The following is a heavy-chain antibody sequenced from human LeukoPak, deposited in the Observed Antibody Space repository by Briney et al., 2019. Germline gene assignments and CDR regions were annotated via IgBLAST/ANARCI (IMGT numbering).Heavy chain of an antibody. J-gene: IGHJ6*03. CDR3: ARDYDRYYMDV. Sequence: GGSLRLSCAASGFTFSSYWMSWVRQAPGKGLEWVANIKQDGSEKYYVDSVKGRFTISRDNAKNTLYLQMNSLRPEDTAVYYCARDYDRYYMDVWGKGTTVTVSS. CDR1: GFTFSSYW. D-gene: IGHD3-3*01. CDR2: IKQDGSEK. V-gene: IGHV3-7*01.